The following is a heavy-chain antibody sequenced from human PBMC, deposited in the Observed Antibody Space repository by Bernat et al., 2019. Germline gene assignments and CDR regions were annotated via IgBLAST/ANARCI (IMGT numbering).Heavy chain of an antibody. V-gene: IGHV3-49*03. CDR2: IRSKAYGGTT. J-gene: IGHJ4*02. Sequence: EVQLVESGGGLVQPGRSLRLSCTASGFTFGDYAMSWFRQAPGKGLEWVGFIRSKAYGGTTEYAASVKGRFTISRDDSKSIAYLQMNSLKTEDTAVYYCTGRSGSWSFDYWGQGTLVTVSS. D-gene: IGHD1-26*01. CDR3: TGRSGSWSFDY. CDR1: GFTFGDYA.